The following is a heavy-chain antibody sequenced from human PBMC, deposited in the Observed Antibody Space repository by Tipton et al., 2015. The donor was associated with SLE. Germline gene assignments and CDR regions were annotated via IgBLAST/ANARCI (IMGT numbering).Heavy chain of an antibody. CDR2: IYTGGST. CDR3: ARRTGLSAGAFDV. V-gene: IGHV4-4*09. J-gene: IGHJ3*01. CDR1: GGSISGHY. D-gene: IGHD2/OR15-2a*01. Sequence: TLSLTCTVSGGSISGHYWSWIRQPPGKGLEWIGYIYTGGSTNFNPSLESRVTISVDTSKNQFSLKLTSVTAADTAVYYCARRTGLSAGAFDVWGQGTMVTVSS.